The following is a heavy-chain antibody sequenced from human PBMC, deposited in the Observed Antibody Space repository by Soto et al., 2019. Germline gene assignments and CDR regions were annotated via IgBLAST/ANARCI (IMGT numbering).Heavy chain of an antibody. CDR1: GFTFSSYG. D-gene: IGHD2-2*01. J-gene: IGHJ4*02. V-gene: IGHV3-23*01. Sequence: WSLRLSCAASGFTFSSYGMHWVRQAPGKGLEWVSVISGSGAGTHYADSVKGRFTISRDNSKNTLYLQMNSLRAEDASLYYCAKMGCSSTSCPRAFDYWGQGTLVTVSS. CDR3: AKMGCSSTSCPRAFDY. CDR2: ISGSGAGT.